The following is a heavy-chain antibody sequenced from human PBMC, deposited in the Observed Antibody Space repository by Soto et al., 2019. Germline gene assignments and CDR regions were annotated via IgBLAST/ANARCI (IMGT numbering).Heavy chain of an antibody. D-gene: IGHD6-13*01. V-gene: IGHV1-69*01. CDR3: ARAHGRSWYNWFDP. Sequence: QVQLVQSGAELKKPGSSVKVSCTASGGNFSSDAISWVRQAPGQGLEWMGGIVPLFGTTNYARKFKGRVTVTADESTTTVYMELSSLRFEDTAVYYCARAHGRSWYNWFDPWGQGTRVTVSS. J-gene: IGHJ5*02. CDR1: GGNFSSDA. CDR2: IVPLFGTT.